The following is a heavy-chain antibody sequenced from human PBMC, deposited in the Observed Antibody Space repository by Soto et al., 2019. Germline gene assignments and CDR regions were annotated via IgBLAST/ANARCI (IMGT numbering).Heavy chain of an antibody. CDR2: IIPILGIA. CDR3: AGAHSGYDDYFDY. D-gene: IGHD5-12*01. Sequence: SVKVSCKASGGTFSSYTISWVRQAPRQGLEWMGRIIPILGIANYAQKFQGRVTITADKSTSTAYMELSSLRSEDTAVYYCAGAHSGYDDYFDYWSQGTLVTVSS. J-gene: IGHJ4*02. V-gene: IGHV1-69*02. CDR1: GGTFSSYT.